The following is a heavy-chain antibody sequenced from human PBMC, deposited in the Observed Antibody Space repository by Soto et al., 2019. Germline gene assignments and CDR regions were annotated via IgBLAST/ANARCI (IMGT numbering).Heavy chain of an antibody. V-gene: IGHV3-33*06. J-gene: IGHJ4*02. CDR2: IWYDGSNK. Sequence: QVQLVESGGGVVQPGRSLRLSCAASGFTFSSYGMHWVRQAPGKGLEWVAVIWYDGSNKYYADSVKGRFTISRDNSKNTLYLQMNSLRAEDTAVYYCAKDAETYYYDSSGYYYTLPYFDYWGQGTLVTVSS. CDR3: AKDAETYYYDSSGYYYTLPYFDY. CDR1: GFTFSSYG. D-gene: IGHD3-22*01.